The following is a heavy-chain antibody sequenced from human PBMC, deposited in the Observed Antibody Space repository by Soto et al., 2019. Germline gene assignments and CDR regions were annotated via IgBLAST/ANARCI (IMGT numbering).Heavy chain of an antibody. V-gene: IGHV1-8*01. CDR1: GYTFTSYD. J-gene: IGHJ5*02. Sequence: ASVKVSCKASGYTFTSYDINWVRQATGQGLEWMGWMNPNSGNTGYAQKFQGRVTMTRNTSISTAYMELSSLRSEDTAVYYCARGSCSGCSCYSDTSEYWFDPWGQGTLVTVSS. D-gene: IGHD2-15*01. CDR2: MNPNSGNT. CDR3: ARGSCSGCSCYSDTSEYWFDP.